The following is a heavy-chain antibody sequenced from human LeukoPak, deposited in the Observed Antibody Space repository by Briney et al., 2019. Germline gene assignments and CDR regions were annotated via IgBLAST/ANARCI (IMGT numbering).Heavy chain of an antibody. Sequence: GRSLRLSCAASGFTFSSYGMHWVRQAPGKGLEGVAVIWYDGSNKYYADSVKGRFTISRDNSKNTLYLQMNSLRAEDTAVYYCAREYRYDSSGYYYFDYWGQGTLVTVSS. J-gene: IGHJ4*02. CDR3: AREYRYDSSGYYYFDY. V-gene: IGHV3-33*01. CDR2: IWYDGSNK. D-gene: IGHD3-22*01. CDR1: GFTFSSYG.